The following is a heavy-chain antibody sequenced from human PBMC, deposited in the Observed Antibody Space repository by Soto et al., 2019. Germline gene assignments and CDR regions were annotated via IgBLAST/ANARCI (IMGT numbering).Heavy chain of an antibody. V-gene: IGHV3-30-3*01. Sequence: PGGSLRLSCAASGFTFSSYAMHWVRQAPGRGLEWVAVISYDGSNKYYADSVKGRFTISRDNSKNTLYLQMNSLRAEDTAVYYCARDPPLVVVAISYYFDYWGQGTLVTVSS. CDR3: ARDPPLVVVAISYYFDY. J-gene: IGHJ4*02. CDR1: GFTFSSYA. CDR2: ISYDGSNK. D-gene: IGHD2-21*01.